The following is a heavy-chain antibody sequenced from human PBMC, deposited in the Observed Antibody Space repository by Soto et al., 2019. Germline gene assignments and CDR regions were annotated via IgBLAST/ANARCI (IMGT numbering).Heavy chain of an antibody. CDR2: IYYSGST. CDR3: VRLGGSYCLVC. J-gene: IGHJ4*02. D-gene: IGHD1-26*01. V-gene: IGHV4-39*01. Sequence: SETLSLTCTVSGGSISSSSYYWGWIRQPPGKGLEWIGSIYYSGSTYYNPSLKSRVTISVDTSKNQFSLKLSSVTAADTAVYCRVRLGGSYCLVCWDQRALVTVS. CDR1: GGSISSSSYY.